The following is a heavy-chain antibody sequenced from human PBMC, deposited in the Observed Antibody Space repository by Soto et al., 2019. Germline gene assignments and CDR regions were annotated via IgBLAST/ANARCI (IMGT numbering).Heavy chain of an antibody. CDR2: ISAYNGNT. V-gene: IGHV1-18*01. Sequence: ASVKVSCKASGYTFTSYGISWVRQAPGQGLEWMGWISAYNGNTNYAQKLQGRVTMTTDTSTSTAYVELRSLRSDDTAVYYCARGQDYYDFWSGYYYWGQGTLVTVSS. J-gene: IGHJ4*02. CDR3: ARGQDYYDFWSGYYY. D-gene: IGHD3-3*01. CDR1: GYTFTSYG.